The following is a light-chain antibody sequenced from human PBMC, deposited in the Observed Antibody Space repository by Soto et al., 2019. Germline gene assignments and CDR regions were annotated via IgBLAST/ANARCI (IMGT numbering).Light chain of an antibody. CDR2: AAS. J-gene: IGKJ4*01. CDR1: EDINGW. V-gene: IGKV1D-16*01. CDR3: QQYNIYPLT. Sequence: DVQMTQSPSSLSASVGDRVTITCRASEDINGWLAWYQQKPGTAPKSLIYAASILQTGVPSRFSGSGSGTDFTLTSSSLQPEDSATYYCQQYNIYPLTFGGGTKAEIK.